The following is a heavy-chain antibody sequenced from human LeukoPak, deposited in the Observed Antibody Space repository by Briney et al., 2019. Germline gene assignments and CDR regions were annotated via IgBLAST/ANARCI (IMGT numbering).Heavy chain of an antibody. CDR3: ARALSSTSLVGMDV. CDR2: INTGHGNT. Sequence: GASVKVSLKPSVYSFTNYVIYWVRQAPGPTREWMEWINTGHGNTKYSKRFRGRVTVTRDTSATTAYMELSSLRSEDTAVYYCARALSSTSLVGMDVWGKGTTVTVSS. D-gene: IGHD2-2*01. J-gene: IGHJ6*04. CDR1: VYSFTNYV. V-gene: IGHV1-3*04.